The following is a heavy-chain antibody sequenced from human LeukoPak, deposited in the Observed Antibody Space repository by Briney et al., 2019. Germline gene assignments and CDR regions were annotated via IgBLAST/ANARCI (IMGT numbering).Heavy chain of an antibody. V-gene: IGHV3-7*02. Sequence: GGTLRLSCAASGFTFSSYWMSWVRQGPGQGLELVVNIKQDGSEKSYVDPVKGRFTIIRDNAKNKLYLQLNSLIAEDPAAYYCARGVSNSLLSYYQLFLDVWRKETTHSVPS. CDR2: IKQDGSEK. D-gene: IGHD1-26*01. J-gene: IGHJ6*04. CDR1: GFTFSSYW. CDR3: ARGVSNSLLSYYQLFLDV.